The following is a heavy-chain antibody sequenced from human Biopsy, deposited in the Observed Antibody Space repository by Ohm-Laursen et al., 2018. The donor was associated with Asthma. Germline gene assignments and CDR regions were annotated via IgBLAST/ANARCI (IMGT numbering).Heavy chain of an antibody. CDR2: ITGSGGTT. CDR1: GFTFSSSA. CDR3: AKDFRGIAVAGDRGFDY. V-gene: IGHV3-23*01. J-gene: IGHJ4*02. Sequence: SLRLSCSASGFTFSSSAMSWVRQAPGKGLARVSAITGSGGTTYYADSVRGRFTISRDNSKSTLFLQMDSLSAEDTAVYYCAKDFRGIAVAGDRGFDYWGQGTLVTVSS. D-gene: IGHD6-19*01.